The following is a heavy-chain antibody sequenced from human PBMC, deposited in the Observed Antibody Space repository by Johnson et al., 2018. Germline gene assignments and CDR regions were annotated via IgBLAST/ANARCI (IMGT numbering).Heavy chain of an antibody. D-gene: IGHD4-17*01. V-gene: IGHV3-23*04. CDR2: ISGSGGRT. J-gene: IGHJ6*03. CDR1: GFTFSSYA. CDR3: AKTTTVTTLYYYYYMDV. Sequence: VQLVESGGGLVQPGGSLRLSCAASGFTFSSYAMSWVRQAPGKGLEWVSAISGSGGRTYYADSVKGRFTISRDNSKNTLYLQMNSLRAEDTAVYYWAKTTTVTTLYYYYYMDVWGKGTTVTVSS.